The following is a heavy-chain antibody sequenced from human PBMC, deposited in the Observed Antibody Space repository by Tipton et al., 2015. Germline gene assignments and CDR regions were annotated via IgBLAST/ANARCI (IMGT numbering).Heavy chain of an antibody. Sequence: SWVRQSPGKGLEWVSAISGSGGSTYYADSVKGRFTISRDNSKNTLYLQMNSLRAEDTAVYYCAREEAFDIWGQGTMVTVSS. J-gene: IGHJ3*02. V-gene: IGHV3-23*01. CDR2: ISGSGGST. CDR3: AREEAFDI.